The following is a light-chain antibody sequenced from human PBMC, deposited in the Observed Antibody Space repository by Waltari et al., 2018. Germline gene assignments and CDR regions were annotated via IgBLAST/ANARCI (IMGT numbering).Light chain of an antibody. Sequence: SYVLTQPPSMSVAPGQTARITCGGNNIGYKSVHWYQQRPGQAPVLVIYSDTDRPSENPERVSGAKSANTPTLTISRVEAVDEADYYCQVWDTTTDHRWVFGGGTKLTVL. CDR2: SDT. J-gene: IGLJ3*02. V-gene: IGLV3-21*04. CDR1: NIGYKS. CDR3: QVWDTTTDHRWV.